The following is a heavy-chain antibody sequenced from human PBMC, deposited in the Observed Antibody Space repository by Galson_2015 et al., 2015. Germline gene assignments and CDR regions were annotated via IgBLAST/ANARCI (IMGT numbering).Heavy chain of an antibody. Sequence: TLSLTCTVSGGSISSGGYYWSWIRQHPGKGLEWIGYIYYSGSTYYNPSLKSRVTISVDTSKNQFSLKLSSVTAADTAVYYCARVITIFGAPYYFDYWGQGTLVTVSS. V-gene: IGHV4-31*03. J-gene: IGHJ4*02. CDR3: ARVITIFGAPYYFDY. D-gene: IGHD3-3*01. CDR2: IYYSGST. CDR1: GGSISSGGYY.